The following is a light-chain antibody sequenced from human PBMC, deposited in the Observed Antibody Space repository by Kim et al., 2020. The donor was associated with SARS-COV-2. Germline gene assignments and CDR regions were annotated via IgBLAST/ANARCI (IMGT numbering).Light chain of an antibody. CDR2: RSS. V-gene: IGKV1-5*03. CDR3: QQYGASWT. CDR1: QNINSW. J-gene: IGKJ1*01. Sequence: SASVGDRVTITGRASQNINSWLAWYQQKPGKAPNLLIYRSSSLESGVPSRFSGSGFGTEFTLTINNLQPDDFATYYCQQYGASWTFGQGTKVDIK.